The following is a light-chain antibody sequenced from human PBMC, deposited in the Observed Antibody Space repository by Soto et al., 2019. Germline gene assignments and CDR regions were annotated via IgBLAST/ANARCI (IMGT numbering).Light chain of an antibody. J-gene: IGLJ1*01. V-gene: IGLV2-11*01. Sequence: QSALTQPRSVSGSPGQSVTISCTGTSSDVGGYNYVSWYQQHPGKAPKLMIYDVSKRPSGVPDRFSGSKSGNTASLTISGLQAEDEADYYCCSYAGSSLYVFGT. CDR3: CSYAGSSLYV. CDR1: SSDVGGYNY. CDR2: DVS.